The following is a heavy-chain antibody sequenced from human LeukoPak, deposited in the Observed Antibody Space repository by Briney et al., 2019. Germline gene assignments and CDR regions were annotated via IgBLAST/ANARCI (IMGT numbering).Heavy chain of an antibody. CDR2: IYYSGST. J-gene: IGHJ4*02. V-gene: IGHV4-31*03. Sequence: SETLSLTCTVSGGSISSGGYYWSWIRQHPGKGLEWIGYIYYSGSTYYNPSLKSRVTISVDTSKNQFSLKLSSVTAADTAVYYCASTAYYYDSSGYPFDYWGQGPWSPSPQ. D-gene: IGHD3-22*01. CDR3: ASTAYYYDSSGYPFDY. CDR1: GGSISSGGYY.